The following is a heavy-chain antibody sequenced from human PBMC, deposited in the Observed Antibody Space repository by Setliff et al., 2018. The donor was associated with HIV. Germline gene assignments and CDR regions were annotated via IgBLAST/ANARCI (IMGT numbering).Heavy chain of an antibody. Sequence: AASVKVSCKASGGTFSLYAINWVRQAPGQGLEWMGGIIPIFNTANYAQKFQGRVTITADGSTSTAYMEFSSLRFEDTATYYCARDQATGYEKVWFSWIDPWGQGTLVTVSS. CDR1: GGTFSLYA. J-gene: IGHJ5*02. V-gene: IGHV1-69*13. D-gene: IGHD5-12*01. CDR3: ARDQATGYEKVWFSWIDP. CDR2: IIPIFNTA.